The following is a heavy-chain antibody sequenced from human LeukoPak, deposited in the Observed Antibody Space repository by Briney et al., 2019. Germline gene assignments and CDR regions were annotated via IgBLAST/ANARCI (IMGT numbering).Heavy chain of an antibody. J-gene: IGHJ4*02. D-gene: IGHD5-12*01. CDR1: GFSFNNYA. Sequence: GGSLRLSCVASGFSFNNYAMNWVRQAPGKGLEWVSLIIGSSGSTFYADSVKSRFTISRDKSKNTLYLQMNSLRAEDTAVYYCAKGAYDYIEIAYFDYWGQGSLVTVSS. V-gene: IGHV3-23*01. CDR3: AKGAYDYIEIAYFDY. CDR2: IIGSSGST.